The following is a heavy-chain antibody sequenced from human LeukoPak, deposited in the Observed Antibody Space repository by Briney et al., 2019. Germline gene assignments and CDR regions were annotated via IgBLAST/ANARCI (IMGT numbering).Heavy chain of an antibody. V-gene: IGHV3-43*02. J-gene: IGHJ4*02. CDR2: VSGDGGNI. Sequence: GGSLRLSCAASGFTFDDYAMHWVRQVPGKGLEWVSVVSGDGGNIHYADVVKGRFAISRDNSKNSLYLQMNSLRSEDTALYYCAKRGFLSGWNYFDNWGQGTLVTVSS. D-gene: IGHD3-3*01. CDR1: GFTFDDYA. CDR3: AKRGFLSGWNYFDN.